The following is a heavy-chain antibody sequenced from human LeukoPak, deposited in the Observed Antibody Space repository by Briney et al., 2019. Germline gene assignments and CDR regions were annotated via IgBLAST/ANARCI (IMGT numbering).Heavy chain of an antibody. D-gene: IGHD1-26*01. Sequence: SETLSLTCTVSGGSISGYYWSWIRQPPGKGLEWIAYIYYSGSTNSNPSLKSRVTMSVDTSKTQFSLKLSSVTAADTAVYYCARGKAYSGSYYGIYDYWGQGTLVTVSS. CDR1: GGSISGYY. J-gene: IGHJ4*02. CDR2: IYYSGST. V-gene: IGHV4-59*08. CDR3: ARGKAYSGSYYGIYDY.